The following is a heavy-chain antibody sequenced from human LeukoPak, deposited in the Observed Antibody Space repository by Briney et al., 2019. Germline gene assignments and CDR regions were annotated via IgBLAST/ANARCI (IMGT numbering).Heavy chain of an antibody. CDR3: AKVISGLATMLPFDY. Sequence: GGSLRLSCAASGFTFSSYAMSWARQAPGKGLEWVSAISGSGGSTYYADSVKGRFTISRDNSKNTLYLQMNSLRAEDTAVYYCAKVISGLATMLPFDYWGQGTLVTVSS. J-gene: IGHJ4*02. CDR2: ISGSGGST. D-gene: IGHD5-24*01. V-gene: IGHV3-23*01. CDR1: GFTFSSYA.